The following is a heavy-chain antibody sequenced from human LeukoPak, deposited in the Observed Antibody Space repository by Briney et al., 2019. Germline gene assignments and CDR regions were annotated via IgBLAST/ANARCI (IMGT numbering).Heavy chain of an antibody. CDR3: ARAPNSWRLSY. CDR2: ISYDGSNK. CDR1: GFTFSSYA. Sequence: GGSLRLSCAASGFTFSSYAMHWVRQAPGKGLEWVAVISYDGSNKYYADSVKGRFTISRDNSKNTLYLQMNSLRAEDTAVYYCARAPNSWRLSYWGQGTLVTVSS. V-gene: IGHV3-30-3*01. D-gene: IGHD4-23*01. J-gene: IGHJ4*02.